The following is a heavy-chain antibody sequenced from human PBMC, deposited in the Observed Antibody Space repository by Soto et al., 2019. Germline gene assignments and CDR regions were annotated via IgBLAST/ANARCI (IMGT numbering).Heavy chain of an antibody. CDR3: ARDGGSSHWYAPLFDH. V-gene: IGHV3-7*03. CDR2: IKEDGSEK. J-gene: IGHJ4*02. Sequence: EVQLVESGGGSVQPGGSLRLSCAASGFTFSSSWMSWVRQAPGKGLEWVANIKEDGSEKYYVDSVKGRFTISRDNAKNSLYLQMNSLRGDDTAVYYCARDGGSSHWYAPLFDHWGQGPLVTVSS. CDR1: GFTFSSSW. D-gene: IGHD2-2*01.